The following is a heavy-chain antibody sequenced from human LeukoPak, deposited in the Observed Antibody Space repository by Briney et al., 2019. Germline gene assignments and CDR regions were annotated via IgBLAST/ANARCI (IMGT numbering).Heavy chain of an antibody. D-gene: IGHD3-10*01. V-gene: IGHV3-74*01. CDR1: GLTFSSYW. J-gene: IGHJ6*04. Sequence: GGSRGFSVEASGLTFSSYWWHWFRKAPGKGLLWFSRIISDGSSPSYADSVKGRFTISRDNAKNTLYLQMNSLRAEDTAVYYCARDYATYYYGSGSYYGRYYYYYGMDVWGKGTTVTVSS. CDR2: IISDGSSP. CDR3: ARDYATYYYGSGSYYGRYYYYYGMDV.